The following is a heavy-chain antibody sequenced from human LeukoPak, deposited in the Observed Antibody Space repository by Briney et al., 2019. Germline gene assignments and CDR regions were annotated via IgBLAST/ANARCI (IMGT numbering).Heavy chain of an antibody. D-gene: IGHD4-23*01. CDR2: MSSSSSTI. CDR3: ARDPTAVANLPQYYLDY. Sequence: GGSLRLSCAASGFTFSSYSMNWVRQAPGKGLEWVSYMSSSSSTIYYADSVRGRFTISSDNSKNTLYLQMNSLRVEDTAVYYCARDPTAVANLPQYYLDYWGQGILVTVSS. J-gene: IGHJ4*02. CDR1: GFTFSSYS. V-gene: IGHV3-48*01.